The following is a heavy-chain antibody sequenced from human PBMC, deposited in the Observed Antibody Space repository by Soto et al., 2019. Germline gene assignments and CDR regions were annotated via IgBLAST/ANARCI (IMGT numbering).Heavy chain of an antibody. CDR3: ATAPPRIVTVLVPNPG. D-gene: IGHD2-15*01. CDR2: IYHTGST. CDR1: GDSISSTHW. Sequence: QVVLQQSGPGLVRPSGTLSLSCAVSGDSISSTHWWTWVRHPPGKGLEWIGGIYHTGSTTYNPSLKSRFTNSVDKSNNQFSLRLTSVTAGDTAVYYCATAPPRIVTVLVPNPGWGQGTRVTLSS. J-gene: IGHJ4*02. V-gene: IGHV4-4*02.